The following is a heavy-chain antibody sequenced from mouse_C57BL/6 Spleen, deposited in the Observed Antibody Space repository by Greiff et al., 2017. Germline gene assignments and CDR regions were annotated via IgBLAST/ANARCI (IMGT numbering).Heavy chain of an antibody. V-gene: IGHV5-9-1*02. CDR3: TREGDSSGHFDD. D-gene: IGHD3-2*02. J-gene: IGHJ2*01. CDR1: GFTFSSYA. Sequence: EVKLMESGEGLVKPGGSLKLSCAASGFTFSSYAMSWVRQTPETRLEWVAYISSGGDYIYYADTVKGRFTISRDNARNTLYLQMSSLKSEDTAMYYCTREGDSSGHFDDWGQGTTLTVSA. CDR2: ISSGGDYI.